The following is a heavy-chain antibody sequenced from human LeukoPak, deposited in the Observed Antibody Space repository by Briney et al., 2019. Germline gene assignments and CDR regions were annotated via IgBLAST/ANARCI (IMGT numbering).Heavy chain of an antibody. V-gene: IGHV4-61*02. CDR3: ARVDSYDFSFGFDY. Sequence: SQTLSLTCTVSGGSISSGSYYWSWIRQPAGKGLEWIGRIYTSGSTNYNPSLKSRVTISVDTSKNQFSLKLSSVTAADTAVYYCARVDSYDFSFGFDYWGQGTLVTVSS. CDR1: GGSISSGSYY. D-gene: IGHD3-3*01. J-gene: IGHJ4*02. CDR2: IYTSGST.